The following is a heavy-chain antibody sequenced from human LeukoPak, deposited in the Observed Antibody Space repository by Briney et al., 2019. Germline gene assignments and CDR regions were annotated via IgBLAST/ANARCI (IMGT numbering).Heavy chain of an antibody. V-gene: IGHV4-59*01. CDR3: AREFAYDSSGYYYYY. Sequence: SETLSLTCTVSGGSISSYYWSWIRQPPGKGLEWIGYIYYSGSTDYKPSLKSRVTISVDTSKNQFSLKVRSVTAADTAVYYCAREFAYDSSGYYYYYWGQGTLVTVSS. D-gene: IGHD3-22*01. J-gene: IGHJ4*02. CDR1: GGSISSYY. CDR2: IYYSGST.